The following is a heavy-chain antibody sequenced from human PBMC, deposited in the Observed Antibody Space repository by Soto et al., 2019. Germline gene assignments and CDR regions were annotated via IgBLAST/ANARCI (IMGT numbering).Heavy chain of an antibody. J-gene: IGHJ4*02. CDR3: ARKRSYYDSSGYEY. CDR2: ISAYNGNT. D-gene: IGHD3-22*01. CDR1: GYTFTSYG. V-gene: IGHV1-18*04. Sequence: ASVKVSFKASGYTFTSYGISWVRQAPGQGLEWMGGISAYNGNTKYAQKFQGRVTMTTDTSTTTAYMELRSLRSDDTAVYYCARKRSYYDSSGYEYWGQGTQVTVSS.